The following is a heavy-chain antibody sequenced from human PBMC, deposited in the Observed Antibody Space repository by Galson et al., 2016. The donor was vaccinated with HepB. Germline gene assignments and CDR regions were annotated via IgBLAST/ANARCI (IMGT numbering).Heavy chain of an antibody. CDR3: ARDTTFYYGSAD. CDR2: IYTGGST. D-gene: IGHD3-10*01. CDR1: GFTFSSYG. V-gene: IGHV3-66*01. J-gene: IGHJ1*01. Sequence: SLRLSCAASGFTFSSYGMHWVRQAPGKGLEWVSTIYTGGSTFYADSVKGRFTISGDNSKNTLYPQMTGLRAEDTARNYCARDTTFYYGSADWGQGTLVTVSS.